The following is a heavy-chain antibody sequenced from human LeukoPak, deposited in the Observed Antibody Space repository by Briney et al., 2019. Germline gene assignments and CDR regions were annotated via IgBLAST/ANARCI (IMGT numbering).Heavy chain of an antibody. CDR1: GGSISSYY. V-gene: IGHV4-59*12. CDR3: ARSPTYYDFWSGYYRVYYFDY. Sequence: SETLSLTCTVSGGSISSYYWSWIRQPPGKGLEWIGSIYYSGSTYYNPSLKSRVTISVDTSKNQFSLKLSSVTAADTAVYYCARSPTYYDFWSGYYRVYYFDYWGQGTLVTVSS. CDR2: IYYSGST. D-gene: IGHD3-3*01. J-gene: IGHJ4*02.